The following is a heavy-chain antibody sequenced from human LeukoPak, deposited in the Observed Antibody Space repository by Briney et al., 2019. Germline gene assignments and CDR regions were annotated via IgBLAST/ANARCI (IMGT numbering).Heavy chain of an antibody. CDR2: INPSGGSK. CDR3: ARVGEGYDYGGAFDI. J-gene: IGHJ3*02. Sequence: ASVKVSCKASGYTFTSYYMHWVRQAPGQGLEWMGIINPSGGSKSYAQKFQGRVTMTRDTSTSTVYMELSSLRSEDTAVYYCARVGEGYDYGGAFDIWGQGTMVTVSS. D-gene: IGHD4-23*01. CDR1: GYTFTSYY. V-gene: IGHV1-46*01.